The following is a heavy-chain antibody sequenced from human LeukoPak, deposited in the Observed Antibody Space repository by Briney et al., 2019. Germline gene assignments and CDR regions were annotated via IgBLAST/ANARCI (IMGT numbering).Heavy chain of an antibody. CDR3: ARHSSGVRGVIPGVDP. CDR1: GYRFTDYW. CDR2: IYPGDSDT. J-gene: IGHJ5*02. D-gene: IGHD3-10*01. V-gene: IGHV5-51*01. Sequence: GESLKISCKGSGYRFTDYWIAWVRQMPGEGLEWMGIIYPGDSDTRYSPSFQGQVTISADKSISTAYLQWTSLKASDTAMYYCARHSSGVRGVIPGVDPWGQGTLNTVSS.